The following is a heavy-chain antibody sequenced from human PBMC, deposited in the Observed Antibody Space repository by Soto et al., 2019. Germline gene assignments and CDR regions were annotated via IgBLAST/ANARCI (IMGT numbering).Heavy chain of an antibody. V-gene: IGHV3-13*01. Sequence: GGSLRLSCAASGFTFSSYDMHWVRQATGKGLEWVSAIGTAGDTYYPGSVKGRFTISRENAKNSLYLQMNSLRAGDTAVYYCARGLRDHDAFDIWGQGTMVTVSS. CDR3: ARGLRDHDAFDI. J-gene: IGHJ3*02. CDR1: GFTFSSYD. D-gene: IGHD4-17*01. CDR2: IGTAGDT.